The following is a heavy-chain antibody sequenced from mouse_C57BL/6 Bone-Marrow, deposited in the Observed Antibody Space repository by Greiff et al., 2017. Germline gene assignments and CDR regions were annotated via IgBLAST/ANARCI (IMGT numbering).Heavy chain of an antibody. CDR2: IYPGDGDT. D-gene: IGHD2-2*01. CDR1: GYAFSSSW. V-gene: IGHV1-82*01. J-gene: IGHJ4*01. CDR3: ARRRWLPPYAMDY. Sequence: VQRVESGPELVKPGASVKISCKASGYAFSSSWMNWVKQRPGKGLEWIGRIYPGDGDTNYNGKFKGKATLTADKSSSTAYMQLSSLTSEDSAVYFCARRRWLPPYAMDYWGQGTSVTVSS.